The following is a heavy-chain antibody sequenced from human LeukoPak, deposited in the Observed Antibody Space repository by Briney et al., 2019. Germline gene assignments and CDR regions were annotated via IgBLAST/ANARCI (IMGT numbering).Heavy chain of an antibody. CDR2: INWNGGST. CDR3: ARATYYYDSSGYYYFDY. Sequence: PGGSLRLSCAASGFTFDDYGMSWVRQAPGKGLEWVSGINWNGGSTGYADSVKGRFTISRDNAKNSLYLQMNSLRAEDTALYYCARATYYYDSSGYYYFDYWGQGTLVTVSS. J-gene: IGHJ4*02. CDR1: GFTFDDYG. D-gene: IGHD3-22*01. V-gene: IGHV3-20*04.